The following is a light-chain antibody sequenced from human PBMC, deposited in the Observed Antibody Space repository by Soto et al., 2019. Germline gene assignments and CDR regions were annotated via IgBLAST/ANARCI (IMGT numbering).Light chain of an antibody. CDR3: SSFTTNYFYV. CDR1: SSDVGSYNY. J-gene: IGLJ1*01. CDR2: EVT. V-gene: IGLV2-14*01. Sequence: QSALTQPASVSGSPGQSITISCTGTSSDVGSYNYVSWYQQHPGKAPKLMIYEVTHRPSGVSTRFSASKSAYTASLTISGLQAEDEADYYCSSFTTNYFYVFGPGTKLTVL.